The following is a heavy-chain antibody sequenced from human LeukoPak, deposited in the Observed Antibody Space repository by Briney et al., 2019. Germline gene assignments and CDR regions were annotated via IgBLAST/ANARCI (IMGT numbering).Heavy chain of an antibody. CDR1: GGSISSGGYY. D-gene: IGHD3-22*01. Sequence: SETLSLTCTVSGGSISSGGYYWSWIRQHPGKGLEWIGYIYYSGSTNYNPSLKSRVTISVDTSKNQFSLKLSSVTAADTAVYYCARGPYYYDSSGYYHWGQGTLVTVSS. J-gene: IGHJ5*02. V-gene: IGHV4-61*08. CDR3: ARGPYYYDSSGYYH. CDR2: IYYSGST.